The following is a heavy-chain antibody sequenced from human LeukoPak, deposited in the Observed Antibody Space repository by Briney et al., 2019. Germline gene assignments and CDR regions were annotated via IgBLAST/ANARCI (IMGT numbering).Heavy chain of an antibody. V-gene: IGHV3-7*01. D-gene: IGHD4-17*01. J-gene: IGHJ3*02. CDR2: IKQDGSEK. CDR3: ARDRGVYGDYLGAYNI. CDR1: GFTFSSYW. Sequence: GGSLRLSCAASGFTFSSYWMSWVRQAPGKGLEGVANIKQDGSEKYYVDSVKGRFTISRDNAKNSLYLQMNSLRAEDTAVYYCARDRGVYGDYLGAYNICGQGRMVTVSS.